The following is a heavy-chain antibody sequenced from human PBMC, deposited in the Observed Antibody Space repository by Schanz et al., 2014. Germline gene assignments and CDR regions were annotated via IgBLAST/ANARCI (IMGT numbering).Heavy chain of an antibody. CDR1: RFSFRGYG. D-gene: IGHD3-22*01. J-gene: IGHJ4*02. Sequence: QVQLVESGGGVVQPGRSLILSCAASRFSFRGYGMHWVRQTPGKGLEWVAVISYDGSNKYYADSVKGRFTISRDNSKNTLYLQMNSLRAEDTAVYYCAKDPNDREKAFDYWGQGTLVTVSS. V-gene: IGHV3-30*18. CDR2: ISYDGSNK. CDR3: AKDPNDREKAFDY.